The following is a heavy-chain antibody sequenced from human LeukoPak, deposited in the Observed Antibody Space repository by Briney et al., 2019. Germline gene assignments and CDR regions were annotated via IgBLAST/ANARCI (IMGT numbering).Heavy chain of an antibody. Sequence: SETLSLICTVSGDSISTYYWMWMPQPPGKGLEWIGYTHYSGSTNYNPPLKSRVTMSVDTSKNLFSLKLSSVTAADSAVYYCARGDMMLRGVIDEIDSWGQGTLVTVSS. CDR1: GDSISTYY. CDR2: THYSGST. D-gene: IGHD3-10*01. J-gene: IGHJ5*01. V-gene: IGHV4-59*01. CDR3: ARGDMMLRGVIDEIDS.